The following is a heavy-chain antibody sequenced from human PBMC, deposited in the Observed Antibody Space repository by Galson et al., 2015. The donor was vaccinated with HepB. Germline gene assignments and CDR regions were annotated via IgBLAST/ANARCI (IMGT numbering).Heavy chain of an antibody. V-gene: IGHV1-69*13. Sequence: SVKVSCKASGGTFSSYAISWVRQAPGQGLEWMGGIIPIFGTANYAQKFQGRVTITADESTSTAYMELSSLRSEDTAVYYCARDSLLWFGEVLNLHYYYYYAMDACGQGTTVTVSS. CDR1: GGTFSSYA. J-gene: IGHJ6*02. CDR2: IIPIFGTA. CDR3: ARDSLLWFGEVLNLHYYYYYAMDA. D-gene: IGHD3-10*01.